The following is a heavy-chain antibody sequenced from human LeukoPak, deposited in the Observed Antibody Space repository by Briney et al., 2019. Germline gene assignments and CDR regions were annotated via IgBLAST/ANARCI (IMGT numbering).Heavy chain of an antibody. CDR3: TRDTFGGDDF. J-gene: IGHJ4*02. Sequence: GGSLRLSCAASGFTFSSYWMHWVRQAPGKGLVWVSGINSDGSYTSHADSAKGRFTISRDNAKNTLYLQMNSLSAEDTAVYHCTRDTFGGDDFWGQGTLVTVSS. V-gene: IGHV3-74*01. CDR2: INSDGSYT. D-gene: IGHD3-16*01. CDR1: GFTFSSYW.